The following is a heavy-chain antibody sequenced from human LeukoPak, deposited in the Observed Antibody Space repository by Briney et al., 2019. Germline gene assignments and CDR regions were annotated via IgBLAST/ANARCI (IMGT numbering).Heavy chain of an antibody. D-gene: IGHD5-18*01. CDR2: INRDASSI. J-gene: IGHJ4*02. CDR3: AKDIYSWASSTFDY. V-gene: IGHV3-74*01. Sequence: GGCLRLSCAASGFTFSTYWMHWVRQAPGKGLVWVSRINRDASSIAYADSVQGRFTISRDNAKNTLYLQMNSLRAEDTAVYYCAKDIYSWASSTFDYWGQGTLVTVSS. CDR1: GFTFSTYW.